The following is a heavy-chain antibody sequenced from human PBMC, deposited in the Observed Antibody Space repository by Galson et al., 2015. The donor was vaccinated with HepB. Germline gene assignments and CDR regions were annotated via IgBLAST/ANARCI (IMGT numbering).Heavy chain of an antibody. CDR2: IYPGDSDT. CDR1: GYSFSSYW. V-gene: IGHV5-51*01. CDR3: ARDTAMDYYYYAMDV. Sequence: QSGAEVKKPGESLKISCKASGYSFSSYWIAWVRQMPGKGLEWMGIIYPGDSDTRYSPSFQGQVTISADKSISTAYLQWNSLKASDTAMYFCARDTAMDYYYYAMDVWGQGTTVTVSS. J-gene: IGHJ6*02. D-gene: IGHD5-18*01.